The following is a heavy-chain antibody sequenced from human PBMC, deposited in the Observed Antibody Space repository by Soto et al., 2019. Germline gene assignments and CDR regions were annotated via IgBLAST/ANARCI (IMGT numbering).Heavy chain of an antibody. J-gene: IGHJ4*02. V-gene: IGHV1-46*01. D-gene: IGHD4-17*01. CDR3: ARELGGTTVNTLFDH. CDR2: INPSDGTT. Sequence: ASVKVSCKASGYTLTSYYMHWVRQAPGRGLEWVGVINPSDGTTNYAQKFQGRVTMTRGTSTNTVHMELSSLRSEDTAVYFCARELGGTTVNTLFDHWGQGTVVTVSS. CDR1: GYTLTSYY.